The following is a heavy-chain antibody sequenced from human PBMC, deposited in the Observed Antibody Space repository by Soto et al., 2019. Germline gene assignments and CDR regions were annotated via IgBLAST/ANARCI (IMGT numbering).Heavy chain of an antibody. CDR2: ISTDGSST. CDR1: GLTFSSYG. J-gene: IGHJ4*02. CDR3: ARASGSNVHFDY. V-gene: IGHV3-74*01. D-gene: IGHD1-26*01. Sequence: EVQLVESGGGLVQPGGSLRLSCAASGLTFSSYGMHWVRQAPGKGLEWVSRISTDGSSTNYAGSVKGRFTISRHNTKNTVDLEMNSLRVEDTAVYYCARASGSNVHFDYWGQGTLVTVSS.